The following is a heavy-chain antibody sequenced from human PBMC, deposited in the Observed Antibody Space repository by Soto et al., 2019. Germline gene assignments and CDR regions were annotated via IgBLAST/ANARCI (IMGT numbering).Heavy chain of an antibody. J-gene: IGHJ5*02. Sequence: NSGGTYYADSVKGRFTISRDNSKNTLYLQMSSLRAEDTAVYYCVKGIVVVVAATRLDPWGQGTLVTVSS. V-gene: IGHV3-64D*08. D-gene: IGHD2-15*01. CDR3: VKGIVVVVAATRLDP. CDR2: NSGGT.